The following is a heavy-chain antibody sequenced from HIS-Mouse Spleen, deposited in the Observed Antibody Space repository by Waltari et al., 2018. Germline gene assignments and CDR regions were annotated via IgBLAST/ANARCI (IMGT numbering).Heavy chain of an antibody. V-gene: IGHV3-7*01. J-gene: IGHJ3*02. CDR3: AGRDVDAFDI. Sequence: EVQLGESGGGLGQPGGSWVLACAASGPAFSNHCMSWVRQAPGKGLEWVANIKQDGSEKYYVDSVKGRFTISRDNAKNSLYLQMKSLRAEDTAVYYCAGRDVDAFDIWGQGTMVTVSS. CDR1: GPAFSNHC. CDR2: IKQDGSEK.